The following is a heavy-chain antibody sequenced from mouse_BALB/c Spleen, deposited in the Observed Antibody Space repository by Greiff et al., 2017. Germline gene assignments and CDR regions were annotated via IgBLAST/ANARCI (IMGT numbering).Heavy chain of an antibody. CDR3: ARPDYYGSSPWFAY. CDR2: IDPANGNT. J-gene: IGHJ3*01. V-gene: IGHV14-3*02. CDR1: GFNIKDTY. Sequence: VQLQQSGAELVKPGASVKLSCTASGFNIKDTYMHWVKQRPEQGLEWIGRIDPANGNTKYDPKFQGKATITADTSSNTAYLQLSSLTSEDTAVYYCARPDYYGSSPWFAYWGQGTLVTVSA. D-gene: IGHD1-1*01.